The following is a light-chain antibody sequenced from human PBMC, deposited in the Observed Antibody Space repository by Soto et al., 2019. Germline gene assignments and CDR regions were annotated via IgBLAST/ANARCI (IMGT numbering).Light chain of an antibody. CDR3: QQFNSYPPLT. CDR1: QGIRSA. V-gene: IGKV1-13*02. Sequence: AIPLTQSPSSLSASVGDRVTITCRASQGIRSALAWYQQKPGKAPKLLIYDASSLESGVPSRFSGSGSGTDFTLTISSLQPEDFATYYCQQFNSYPPLTFGGGTKVEIK. J-gene: IGKJ4*01. CDR2: DAS.